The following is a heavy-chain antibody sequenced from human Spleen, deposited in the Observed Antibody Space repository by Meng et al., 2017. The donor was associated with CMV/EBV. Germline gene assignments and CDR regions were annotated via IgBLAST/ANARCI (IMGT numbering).Heavy chain of an antibody. V-gene: IGHV3-23*01. CDR3: AKENGYYNFWSGYFDY. Sequence: SGFNFSTYAMSWVRQAPGKGLEWVSTISGGGGDTYYPDSVKGRFTISRDNSKNTLFLQVNSLRVEDTAVYYCAKENGYYNFWSGYFDYWGQGTLVTVSS. CDR1: GFNFSTYA. J-gene: IGHJ4*02. D-gene: IGHD3-3*01. CDR2: ISGGGGDT.